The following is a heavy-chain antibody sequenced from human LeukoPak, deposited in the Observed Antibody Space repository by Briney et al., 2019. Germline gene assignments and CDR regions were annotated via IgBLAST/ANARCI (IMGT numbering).Heavy chain of an antibody. J-gene: IGHJ4*02. CDR2: ISASDGGT. Sequence: SGGSLRLSCAASGFTFSTYVMNWVRQAPGKGLEWVSVISASDGGTDYADSVKGRFTISRDNSKNTLYLQMNSLRAEDTAVYYYAKQGTSGSFSHFDYWGQGTLVTVSS. CDR1: GFTFSTYV. CDR3: AKQGTSGSFSHFDY. D-gene: IGHD3-10*01. V-gene: IGHV3-23*01.